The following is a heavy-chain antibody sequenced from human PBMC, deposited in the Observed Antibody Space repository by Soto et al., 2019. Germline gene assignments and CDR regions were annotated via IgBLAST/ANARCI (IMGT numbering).Heavy chain of an antibody. V-gene: IGHV4-61*08. J-gene: IGHJ6*02. CDR3: ARHGQWLVTGYFYYGMDV. CDR2: IYYSGST. CDR1: GGSISSGGYY. Sequence: PSETLSLTCAVSGGSISSGGYYWSWIRQPPGKGLEWIGYIYYSGSTNYNPSLKSRVTISVDTSKNQFSLKLSSVTAADTAVYYCARHGQWLVTGYFYYGMDVWGQGTTVTVSS. D-gene: IGHD6-19*01.